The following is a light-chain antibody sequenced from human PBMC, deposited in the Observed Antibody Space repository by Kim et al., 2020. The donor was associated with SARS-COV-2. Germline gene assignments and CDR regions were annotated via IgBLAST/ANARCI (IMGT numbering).Light chain of an antibody. CDR3: QVWDSSTYV. V-gene: IGLV3-9*01. CDR1: NIGSKS. CDR2: RDS. J-gene: IGLJ1*01. Sequence: SVALGKTARITCGGNNIGSKSVHWYQQKPGQAPVLVIYRDSNRPSGIPERFSGSNSGNTATLTISRAQARDEADYYCQVWDSSTYVFGAGTKVTVL.